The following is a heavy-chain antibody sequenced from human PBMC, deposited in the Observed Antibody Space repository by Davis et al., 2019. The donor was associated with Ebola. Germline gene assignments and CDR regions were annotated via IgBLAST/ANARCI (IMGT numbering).Heavy chain of an antibody. V-gene: IGHV1-2*04. CDR3: ARSVGLDAFDI. CDR1: GYTFIGYY. J-gene: IGHJ3*02. D-gene: IGHD3-10*01. CDR2: INPNSGGT. Sequence: ASVKVSCKASGYTFIGYYMHWVRQAPGQGLEWMGWINPNSGGTNYAQKFQGWVTMTRDTSISTAYMELSRLRSDDTAVYYCARSVGLDAFDIWGQGTMVTVSS.